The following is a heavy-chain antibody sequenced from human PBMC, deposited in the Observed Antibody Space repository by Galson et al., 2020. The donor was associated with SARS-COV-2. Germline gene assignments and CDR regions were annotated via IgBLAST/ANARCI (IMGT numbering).Heavy chain of an antibody. V-gene: IGHV4-30-2*01. D-gene: IGHD4-17*01. CDR2: ISHSGVT. Sequence: SETLSLTCAVSGTSISSGSYSWNWIRQPPGKGLEWIVYISHSGVTYYNPSLKSLVTISGDRSKNQFSLRLSSVTAADTAVYYCARLHYGEYAPAAFDIWGRGPWVTV. CDR1: GTSISSGSYS. J-gene: IGHJ3*02. CDR3: ARLHYGEYAPAAFDI.